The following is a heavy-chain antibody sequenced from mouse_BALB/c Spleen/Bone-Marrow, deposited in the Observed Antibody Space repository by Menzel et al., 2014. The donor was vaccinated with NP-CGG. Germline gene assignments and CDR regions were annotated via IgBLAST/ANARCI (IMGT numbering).Heavy chain of an antibody. V-gene: IGHV14-3*02. CDR3: ARYRLGTYFDY. Sequence: VQLQQSGAELVKPGASVKLSCTASGFNIEDTYMHWVKQRPEQGLEWIGRIDPANGNTKYDPKFQGKATITADTSSNTAYLQLSSRTSEDTAVYYCARYRLGTYFDYWGQGTSRTVSS. D-gene: IGHD2-14*01. CDR1: GFNIEDTY. CDR2: IDPANGNT. J-gene: IGHJ2*02.